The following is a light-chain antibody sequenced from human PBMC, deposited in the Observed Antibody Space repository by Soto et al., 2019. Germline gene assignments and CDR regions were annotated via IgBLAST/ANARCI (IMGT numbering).Light chain of an antibody. V-gene: IGLV2-14*01. CDR3: SSYTITSKYV. Sequence: ALTQPASVSGSPRQSITISCTGTISDVGGYNYVSWYQQHPGKAPKLMIYEVSNRPSGVSNRFSGSKSGNTASLTISGLQPEDEADYYCSSYTITSKYVFGTGTKLTVL. J-gene: IGLJ1*01. CDR1: ISDVGGYNY. CDR2: EVS.